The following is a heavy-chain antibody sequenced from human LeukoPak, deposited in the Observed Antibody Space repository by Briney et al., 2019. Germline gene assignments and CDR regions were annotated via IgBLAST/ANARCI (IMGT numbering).Heavy chain of an antibody. CDR2: VYRAGRT. V-gene: IGHV3-53*01. Sequence: PGGSLRLSCAASGFTVISNYMSWVRQAPGKGLEWVSVVYRAGRTYYADSVKGRFTISRDNSKNTMYLQMNSLRAEDTAVYYCARDLEVRGGAAAGRPYYYYYAMDVWGQGTTVTVSS. CDR3: ARDLEVRGGAAAGRPYYYYYAMDV. D-gene: IGHD6-13*01. CDR1: GFTVISNY. J-gene: IGHJ6*02.